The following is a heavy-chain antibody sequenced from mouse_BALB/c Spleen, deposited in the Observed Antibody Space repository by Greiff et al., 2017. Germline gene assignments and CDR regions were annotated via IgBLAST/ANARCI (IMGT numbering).Heavy chain of an antibody. Sequence: VQLVESGPGLVAPSPSLSITCTVSGFSLTGYGVNWVRQPPGKGLEWLGMIWGDGSTDYNSALKSRLSIGKDNSKSQVFLKMNSRQTDDTARYYCAGEGDDYDGNYYAMDYWGQGTSVTVSS. D-gene: IGHD2-4*01. CDR1: GFSLTGYG. CDR3: AGEGDDYDGNYYAMDY. CDR2: IWGDGST. V-gene: IGHV2-6-7*01. J-gene: IGHJ4*01.